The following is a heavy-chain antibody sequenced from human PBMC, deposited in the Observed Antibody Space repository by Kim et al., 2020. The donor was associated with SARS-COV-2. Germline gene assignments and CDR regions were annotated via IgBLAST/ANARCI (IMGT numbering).Heavy chain of an antibody. D-gene: IGHD3-16*02. CDR1: GFTFSSYA. V-gene: IGHV3-64D*06. CDR3: VKADYDYVWGSYRSSAYPDSFDI. J-gene: IGHJ3*02. Sequence: GGSLRLSCSASGFTFSSYAMNWVRQAPGKGLEYVSAISSNGGSTYYADSVKGRFTISRDNSKNTLYLQMSSLRAEDTAVYYCVKADYDYVWGSYRSSAYPDSFDIWGQGTMVTVSS. CDR2: ISSNGGST.